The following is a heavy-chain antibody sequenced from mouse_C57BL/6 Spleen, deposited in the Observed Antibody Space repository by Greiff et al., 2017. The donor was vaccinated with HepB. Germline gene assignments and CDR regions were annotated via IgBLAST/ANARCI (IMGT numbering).Heavy chain of an antibody. CDR2: IYPGDGDT. V-gene: IGHV1-82*01. CDR1: GYAFSSSW. Sequence: QVQLKQSGPELVKPGASVKISCKASGYAFSSSWMNWVKQRPGKGLEWIGRIYPGDGDTNYNGKFKGKATLTADKSSSTAYMQLSSLTSEDSAVYFCANHYYGSPYYFDYWGQGTTLTVSS. CDR3: ANHYYGSPYYFDY. J-gene: IGHJ2*01. D-gene: IGHD1-1*01.